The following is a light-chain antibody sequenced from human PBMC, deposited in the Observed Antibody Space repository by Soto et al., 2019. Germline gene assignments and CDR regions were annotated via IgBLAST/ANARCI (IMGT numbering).Light chain of an antibody. CDR1: QGFRSP. CDR3: QQRHMWPIT. V-gene: IGKV3-11*01. J-gene: IGKJ5*01. Sequence: LLTQSPITLPFSTAERGILSCRASQGFRSPLAWYQQKPGQAPRLLIYGAYNRATGIPPRFSGSGSGTDFTLTISSLEPEDSAVYYCQQRHMWPITFGQGTRLEI. CDR2: GAY.